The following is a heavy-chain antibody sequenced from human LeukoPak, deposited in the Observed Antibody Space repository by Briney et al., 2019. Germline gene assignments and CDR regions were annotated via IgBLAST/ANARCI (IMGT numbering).Heavy chain of an antibody. CDR1: GFTFSSYA. D-gene: IGHD3-3*01. Sequence: GGSLRLSCAASGFTFSSYAMHWVRQAPGKGLEWVAVISYDGSNKYYADSVKGRFTISRDNSKNTLYLQMNSLRAEDTAVYYCARGSVPDYDFSSGYYNGLDHFDYWGQGTLVTVSS. CDR2: ISYDGSNK. CDR3: ARGSVPDYDFSSGYYNGLDHFDY. V-gene: IGHV3-30-3*01. J-gene: IGHJ4*02.